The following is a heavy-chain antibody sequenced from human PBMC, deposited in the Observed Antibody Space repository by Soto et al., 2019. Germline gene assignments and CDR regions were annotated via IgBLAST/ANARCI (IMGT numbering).Heavy chain of an antibody. CDR1: GGSTSSYY. CDR3: ARDLNWFDP. V-gene: IGHV4-59*12. Sequence: PSETLSLTCTVTGGSTSSYYWSWLRQPPGKGLEWIGYNSYSGSTDYNPSLKSRVTISVDTSKNQFSLKLSSVTAADTAVYYCARDLNWFDPWGQGTLVTVSS. CDR2: NSYSGST. J-gene: IGHJ5*02.